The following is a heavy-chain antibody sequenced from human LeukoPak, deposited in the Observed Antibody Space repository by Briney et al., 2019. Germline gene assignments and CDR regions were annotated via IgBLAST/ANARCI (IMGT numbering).Heavy chain of an antibody. V-gene: IGHV4-59*06. Sequence: SETLSLTCTVSGGSISSYYWSWIRQPPGKGLEWIGYIYYSGSTYYNPSLKSRVTISVDTSKNQFSLKLSSVTAADTAVYYCARGYYDSQGVDYWGQGTLVTVSS. CDR2: IYYSGST. J-gene: IGHJ4*02. D-gene: IGHD3-22*01. CDR1: GGSISSYY. CDR3: ARGYYDSQGVDY.